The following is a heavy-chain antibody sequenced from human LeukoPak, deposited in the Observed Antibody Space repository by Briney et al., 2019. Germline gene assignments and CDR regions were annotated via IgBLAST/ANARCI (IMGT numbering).Heavy chain of an antibody. V-gene: IGHV3-23*01. CDR1: GFTFSSYA. Sequence: GGSLRLSCAASGFTFSSYAMSWVRQAPGKGLEWVSAISGSGGSTYYADSVKGRFTISGDNSKNTLYLQMNSLTAEDTAIYYCAKSISTIRKYYFDYWGQGTLVTVSS. CDR2: ISGSGGST. J-gene: IGHJ4*02. D-gene: IGHD5/OR15-5a*01. CDR3: AKSISTIRKYYFDY.